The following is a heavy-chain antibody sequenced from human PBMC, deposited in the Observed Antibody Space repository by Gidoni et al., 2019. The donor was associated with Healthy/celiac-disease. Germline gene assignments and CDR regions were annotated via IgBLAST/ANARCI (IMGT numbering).Heavy chain of an antibody. J-gene: IGHJ6*02. CDR3: AREDIVVVPAAIAHSYYYYGMDV. D-gene: IGHD2-2*01. Sequence: QVPLVQSGAEVKKPGASVKVSCKASGYPFTGYSLPWVRQAPGHGLEWMGWINPNSGGTNYAQKFQGRVTMTRDTSISTAYMELSRLRSDDTAVYYCAREDIVVVPAAIAHSYYYYGMDVWGQGTTVTVSS. CDR2: INPNSGGT. V-gene: IGHV1-2*02. CDR1: GYPFTGYS.